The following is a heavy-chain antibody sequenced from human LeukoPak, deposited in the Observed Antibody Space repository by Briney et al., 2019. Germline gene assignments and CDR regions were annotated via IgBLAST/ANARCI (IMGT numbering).Heavy chain of an antibody. Sequence: SETLSLTCAVYGPSFSGYSWSWIRQSPGKGLEWIGEMTDGGGTNYNPSFKSRLTISADTSKNQFSLKLASVTAADTAVYYCARIESYHILYRPYWGQGTLVTVSS. J-gene: IGHJ4*02. V-gene: IGHV4-34*01. CDR3: ARIESYHILYRPY. D-gene: IGHD3-9*01. CDR1: GPSFSGYS. CDR2: MTDGGGT.